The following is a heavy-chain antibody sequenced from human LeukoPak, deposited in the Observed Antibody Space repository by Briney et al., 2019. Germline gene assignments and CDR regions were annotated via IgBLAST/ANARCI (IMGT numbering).Heavy chain of an antibody. CDR2: ISPYKGNT. J-gene: IGHJ4*02. Sequence: ASVKVSCKASGYTFTNYDISWVRQAPGQGLEWMGWISPYKGNTNYAHKLQGRVTMTTDTSTRTAYLELKSLRSDDTAVYYCGTYGSSGYSSTWGQGTLVTVPS. CDR3: GTYGSSGYSST. V-gene: IGHV1-18*01. CDR1: GYTFTNYD. D-gene: IGHD3-22*01.